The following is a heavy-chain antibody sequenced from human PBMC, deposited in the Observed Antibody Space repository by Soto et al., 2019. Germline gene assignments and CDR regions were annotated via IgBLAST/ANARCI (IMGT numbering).Heavy chain of an antibody. D-gene: IGHD2-15*01. J-gene: IGHJ5*02. V-gene: IGHV3-48*01. CDR3: GRDREYCSGGRCYETLEGRVVDGASTMIDLSNPLQPLP. CDR1: GFSFSSYS. CDR2: ISSSSTTI. Sequence: GGSLRLSCVASGFSFSSYSMNWVRQAPWKGLEWVSDISSSSTTIDYADSVKGRFTISRDNAKNSLYLQMNSLRAEDTAVYYCGRDREYCSGGRCYETLEGRVVDGASTMIDLSNPLQPLPWG.